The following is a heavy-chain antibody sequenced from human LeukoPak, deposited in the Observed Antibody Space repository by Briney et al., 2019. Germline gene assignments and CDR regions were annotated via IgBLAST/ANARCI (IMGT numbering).Heavy chain of an antibody. D-gene: IGHD5-18*01. CDR2: IYSGGST. CDR3: ARDSYGIQFDY. J-gene: IGHJ4*02. V-gene: IGHV3-53*01. Sequence: GGSLRLSCAASGFTVSSSFMSWVSQAPGEGLEWVSVIYSGGSTYYADSVKGRFTISRDNSKNTMYLQMNSLRAEDTAVYYCARDSYGIQFDYWGQGTLVTVSS. CDR1: GFTVSSSF.